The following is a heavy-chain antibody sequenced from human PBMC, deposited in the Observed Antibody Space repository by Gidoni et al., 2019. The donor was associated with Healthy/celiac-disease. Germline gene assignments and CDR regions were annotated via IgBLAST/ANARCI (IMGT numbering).Heavy chain of an antibody. D-gene: IGHD3-22*01. CDR1: GGSFSGYY. CDR2: INHSGST. CDR3: ARVSYDSSGYYYGGNAFDI. Sequence: QVQLQQWGAGLLKPSETLSLTCAVYGGSFSGYYWSWIRQPPGKGLEWIGEINHSGSTNYNPSLKSRVTISVDTSKNQFSLKLSSVTAADTAVYYCARVSYDSSGYYYGGNAFDIWGQGTMVTVSS. J-gene: IGHJ3*02. V-gene: IGHV4-34*01.